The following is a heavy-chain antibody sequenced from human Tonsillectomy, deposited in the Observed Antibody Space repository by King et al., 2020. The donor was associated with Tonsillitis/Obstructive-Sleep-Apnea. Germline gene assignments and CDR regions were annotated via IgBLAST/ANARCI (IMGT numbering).Heavy chain of an antibody. Sequence: VQLQQWGAGLLKPSETLSLTCAVYGGSFSGYYWSWIRQPPGKGLEWIGEINHSGSTNYNPSLKSRVTISVDTSKNQFSLKMSSVTAADTAVYYCARGGLLAARIAAAGTRTYYFDYWGQGTLVTVSS. CDR2: INHSGST. D-gene: IGHD6-13*01. CDR3: ARGGLLAARIAAAGTRTYYFDY. J-gene: IGHJ4*02. CDR1: GGSFSGYY. V-gene: IGHV4-34*01.